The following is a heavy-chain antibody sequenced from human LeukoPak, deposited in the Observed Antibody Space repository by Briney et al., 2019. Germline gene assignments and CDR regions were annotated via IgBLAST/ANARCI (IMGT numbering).Heavy chain of an antibody. V-gene: IGHV3-48*03. CDR1: GFTFSSYE. CDR3: AGGCSSTSCYEG. J-gene: IGHJ4*02. Sequence: PGGSLRLSCAASGFTFSSYEMNWVRQAPGKGLEWVSYISSSGSTIYYADSVKGRFTISRDNAKNSLYLQMNSLRAEDTAVYYCAGGCSSTSCYEGWGQGTLVTVSS. CDR2: ISSSGSTI. D-gene: IGHD2-2*01.